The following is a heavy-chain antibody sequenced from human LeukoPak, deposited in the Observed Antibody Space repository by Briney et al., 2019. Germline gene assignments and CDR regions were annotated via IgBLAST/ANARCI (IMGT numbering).Heavy chain of an antibody. V-gene: IGHV3-30-3*01. Sequence: GGSLRLSCAASGFTFGSYAMHWVRQAPGKGLEWVAVISYDGSNKYYADSVKGRFTISRDNSKNTLYLQMNSLRAEDTAVYYCAALMRDHDYWGQGTLVTVSS. CDR1: GFTFGSYA. CDR3: AALMRDHDY. CDR2: ISYDGSNK. J-gene: IGHJ4*02. D-gene: IGHD2-21*02.